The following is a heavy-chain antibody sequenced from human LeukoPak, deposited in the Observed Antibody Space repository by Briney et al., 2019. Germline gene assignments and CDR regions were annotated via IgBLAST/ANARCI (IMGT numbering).Heavy chain of an antibody. D-gene: IGHD2-8*01. CDR1: GGSISSTNYY. CDR2: IYYSGST. J-gene: IGHJ3*02. V-gene: IGHV4-39*01. CDR3: ARYDPENMLDAFDI. Sequence: PSETLSLTCTVSGGSISSTNYYWGWVRQPPGKGLEWIGNIYYSGSTYYNPSLKSRVTISVDTSKNQFSLKLSSVTAADTAVYYCARYDPENMLDAFDIWGQGTMVTVSS.